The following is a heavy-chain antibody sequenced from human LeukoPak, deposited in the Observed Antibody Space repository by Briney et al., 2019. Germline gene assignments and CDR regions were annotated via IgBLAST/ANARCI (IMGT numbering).Heavy chain of an antibody. CDR1: GGSISSGGYY. V-gene: IGHV4-31*03. Sequence: PSQTLSLTCTVSGGSISSGGYYWSWIRQHPGKGLEWIGYIYYSGSTNYNPSLKSRVTISVDTSKNQFSLKLSSVTAADTAVYYCARQSSDDAFDIWGQGTMVTVSS. CDR3: ARQSSDDAFDI. CDR2: IYYSGST. J-gene: IGHJ3*02.